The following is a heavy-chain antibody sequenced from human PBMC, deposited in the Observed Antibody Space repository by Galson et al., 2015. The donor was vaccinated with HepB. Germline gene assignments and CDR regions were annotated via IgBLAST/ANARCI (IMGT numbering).Heavy chain of an antibody. CDR1: GFIFSSYW. Sequence: SLRLSCAASGFIFSSYWMSWARQAPGKGLEWVANIKQDGSEKNYVDSVKGRFTISRDNAKNSLYLQMNSLRAEDTAVCYCAAAGLDYWGQGTLVTVSS. V-gene: IGHV3-7*03. J-gene: IGHJ4*02. CDR2: IKQDGSEK. D-gene: IGHD6-13*01. CDR3: AAAGLDY.